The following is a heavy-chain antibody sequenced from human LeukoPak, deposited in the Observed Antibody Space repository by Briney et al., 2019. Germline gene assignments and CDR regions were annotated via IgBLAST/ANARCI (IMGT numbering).Heavy chain of an antibody. V-gene: IGHV3-23*01. CDR1: GFTFSSYA. CDR3: ATATKHPPIYYGSGSYGY. D-gene: IGHD3-10*01. CDR2: ISGSGGST. Sequence: PRGSLRLSSAASGFTFSSYAMSWVRQAPGKGLEWVSAISGSGGSTYYADSVKGRFTISRDNSKNTLYLQMNSLRAEDTAVYYCATATKHPPIYYGSGSYGYWGQGTLVTVSS. J-gene: IGHJ4*02.